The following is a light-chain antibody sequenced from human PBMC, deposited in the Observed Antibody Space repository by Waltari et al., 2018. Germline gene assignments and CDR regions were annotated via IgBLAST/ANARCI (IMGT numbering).Light chain of an antibody. CDR2: AAS. CDR3: QQSYSTGVT. Sequence: DIQMTQSPSSLYASVEDRVTITCRASQSISSYLNWYQQKPGKAPKLLIYAASSLQSGVPSRFSGSGSGTDFTLTISSLQPEDFATYYCQQSYSTGVTFGPGTKVDIK. J-gene: IGKJ3*01. CDR1: QSISSY. V-gene: IGKV1-39*01.